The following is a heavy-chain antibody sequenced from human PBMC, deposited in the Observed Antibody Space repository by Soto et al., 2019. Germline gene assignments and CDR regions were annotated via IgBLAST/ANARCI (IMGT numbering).Heavy chain of an antibody. Sequence: QVQLQESGAGLVKSSETLSLTCTVSGGSITTYYWSWIRQSPGRGLEWIGYIRHSGATNYNPSLKSRVNMSVATSKNQFSLTLSSVTAADTAVYFCAREKGTDGYDNTPGGMDFWGPGTLVTVSS. CDR3: AREKGTDGYDNTPGGMDF. CDR1: GGSITTYY. CDR2: IRHSGAT. D-gene: IGHD2-15*01. J-gene: IGHJ4*02. V-gene: IGHV4-59*01.